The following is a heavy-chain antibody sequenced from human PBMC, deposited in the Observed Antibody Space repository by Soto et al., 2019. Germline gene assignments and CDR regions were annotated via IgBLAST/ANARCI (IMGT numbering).Heavy chain of an antibody. V-gene: IGHV3-30*18. CDR3: AKLEVIVVVVAATPYSMDV. CDR2: ISYDGSNK. CDR1: GFTFSSYG. Sequence: QVQLVESGGGVVQPGRSLRLSCAASGFTFSSYGMHWVRQAPGKGLEWVVVISYDGSNKYYADSVKGRFTISRDNSXNXLXRQMNSLRAEDTAVYYCAKLEVIVVVVAATPYSMDVWGQGTTVTVSS. J-gene: IGHJ6*02. D-gene: IGHD2-15*01.